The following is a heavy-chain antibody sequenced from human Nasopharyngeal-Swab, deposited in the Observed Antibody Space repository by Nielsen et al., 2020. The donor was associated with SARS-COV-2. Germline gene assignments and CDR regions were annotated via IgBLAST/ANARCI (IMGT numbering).Heavy chain of an antibody. V-gene: IGHV1-69*13. CDR1: GGTFSSYA. D-gene: IGHD2-15*01. CDR3: ARDIVVVVAEHAFDI. J-gene: IGHJ3*02. CDR2: IIPTFGTA. Sequence: SVKVFCKASGGTFSSYAISWVRQAPGQGLEWMGGIIPTFGTANYAQKFQGRVTITADESTSTAYMELSSLRSEDTAVYYCARDIVVVVAEHAFDIWGQGTMVTVSS.